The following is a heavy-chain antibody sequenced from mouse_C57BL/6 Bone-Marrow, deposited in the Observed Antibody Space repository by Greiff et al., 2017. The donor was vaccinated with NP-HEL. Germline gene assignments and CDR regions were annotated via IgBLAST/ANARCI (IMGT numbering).Heavy chain of an antibody. Sequence: VQLKESGEGLVKPGGSLKLSCAASGFTFSSYAMSWVRQTPEKRLEWVAYISSGGDYIYYADTVKGRFTISRDNARNTLYLQMSSLKSEDTAMYYCTRELRSWFAYWGQGTLVTVSA. J-gene: IGHJ3*01. D-gene: IGHD1-1*01. CDR3: TRELRSWFAY. CDR2: ISSGGDYI. V-gene: IGHV5-9-1*02. CDR1: GFTFSSYA.